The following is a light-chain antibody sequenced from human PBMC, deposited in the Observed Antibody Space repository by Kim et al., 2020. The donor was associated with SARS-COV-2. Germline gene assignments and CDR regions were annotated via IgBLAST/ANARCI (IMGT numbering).Light chain of an antibody. CDR2: EDS. CDR3: QSYDFNNQL. Sequence: NFMLTQPHSMSESPGKTVTISCTRSGGSIGSSFVQWYQQRPGGAPTTVIYEDSQRPSGVPDRFSGSIDSPSNSASLTISGLKPEDEADYYCQSYDFNNQLFGGGTQLTVL. J-gene: IGLJ3*02. CDR1: GGSIGSSF. V-gene: IGLV6-57*03.